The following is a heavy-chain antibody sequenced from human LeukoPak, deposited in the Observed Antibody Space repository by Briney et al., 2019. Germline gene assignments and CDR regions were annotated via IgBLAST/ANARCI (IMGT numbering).Heavy chain of an antibody. D-gene: IGHD6-19*01. J-gene: IGHJ4*02. CDR2: ISSNGIST. CDR3: VKDTNNPGVAGGDY. CDR1: GLTFTNYP. V-gene: IGHV3-64D*06. Sequence: QSGGSLRLSCSASGLTFTNYPMHWVRQAPAKGLEFVSSISSNGISTYYADSVKGRFTISRDNSKNTLYLQMSSLRAEDRAVYYCVKDTNNPGVAGGDYWGQGTLVTVSS.